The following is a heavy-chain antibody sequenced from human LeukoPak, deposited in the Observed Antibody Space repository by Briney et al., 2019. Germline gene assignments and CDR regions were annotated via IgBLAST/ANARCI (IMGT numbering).Heavy chain of an antibody. D-gene: IGHD6-19*01. CDR2: IAYDESSK. Sequence: GGSLRLSCAASGFTFSNSGMHWVRQAPGKGLEWVAVIAYDESSKFYADSVKGRFTISRDNSQNTLYLQMNSLRADDAAVYYCAKGGSGWSNWFDPWGQGTLVTVSS. J-gene: IGHJ5*02. CDR3: AKGGSGWSNWFDP. CDR1: GFTFSNSG. V-gene: IGHV3-30*18.